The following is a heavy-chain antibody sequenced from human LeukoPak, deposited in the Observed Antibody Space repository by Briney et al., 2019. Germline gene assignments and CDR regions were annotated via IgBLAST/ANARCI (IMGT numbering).Heavy chain of an antibody. Sequence: GGSLRLSRAASGFTFSSYSMNWVREAPGKGLEWVSYISSSSSTIYYADSVKGRFTISRDNAKNSLYLQMNSLRAEDTAVYYCARDYSSPNYYYYYMDVWGKGTTVTVSS. V-gene: IGHV3-48*04. CDR2: ISSSSSTI. CDR1: GFTFSSYS. CDR3: ARDYSSPNYYYYYMDV. J-gene: IGHJ6*03. D-gene: IGHD6-13*01.